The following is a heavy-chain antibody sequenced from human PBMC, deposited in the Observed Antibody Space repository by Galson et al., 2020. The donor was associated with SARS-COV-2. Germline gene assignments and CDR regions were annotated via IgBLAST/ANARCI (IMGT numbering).Heavy chain of an antibody. CDR1: GYSFTSYW. J-gene: IGHJ4*02. CDR2: IYPGDSDT. D-gene: IGHD6-6*01. V-gene: IGHV5-51*01. Sequence: KIGESLKISCKGSGYSFTSYWIGWVRQMPGKGLEWMGIIYPGDSDTRYSPSFQGQVTISADKSISTAYLQWSSLKASDTAMYYCARHLSPNEYSSSHGVPFDYWGQGTLVTVSS. CDR3: ARHLSPNEYSSSHGVPFDY.